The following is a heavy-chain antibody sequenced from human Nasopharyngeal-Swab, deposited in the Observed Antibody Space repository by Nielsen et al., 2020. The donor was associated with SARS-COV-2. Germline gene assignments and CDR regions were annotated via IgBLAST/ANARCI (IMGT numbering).Heavy chain of an antibody. CDR1: GFTFDDYA. CDR3: AKAGSYYVFFSNWFDP. CDR2: ISWNSGSI. Sequence: SCAASGFTFDDYAMHWVRQAPGKGLEWVSGISWNSGSIGYADSVKGRFTISRDNAKNSLYLQMNSLRAEDTALYYCAKAGSYYVFFSNWFDPWGQGTLVTVSS. D-gene: IGHD1-26*01. J-gene: IGHJ5*02. V-gene: IGHV3-9*01.